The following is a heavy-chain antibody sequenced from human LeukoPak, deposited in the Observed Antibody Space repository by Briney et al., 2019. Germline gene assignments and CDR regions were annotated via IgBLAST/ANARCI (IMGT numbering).Heavy chain of an antibody. Sequence: SVKVSCKASGGTFSSYAISWVRQAPGQGLEWMGGIIPIFGTANYAQKFQGRVTITADKSTSTAYMELSSLRSEDTAVYYCARDAYCGGDCYSNWFDPWGQGTLVTVSS. CDR1: GGTFSSYA. D-gene: IGHD2-21*02. V-gene: IGHV1-69*06. J-gene: IGHJ5*02. CDR3: ARDAYCGGDCYSNWFDP. CDR2: IIPIFGTA.